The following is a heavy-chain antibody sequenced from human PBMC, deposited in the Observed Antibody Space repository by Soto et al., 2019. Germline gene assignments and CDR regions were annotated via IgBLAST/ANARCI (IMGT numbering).Heavy chain of an antibody. CDR2: ISYDGSNQ. D-gene: IGHD2-2*01. CDR1: GFTFRDFA. J-gene: IGHJ6*02. Sequence: QVQLVESGGGVVQPGGSLRLSCEASGFTFRDFAVHWIRQAPGRGLDWVTLISYDGSNQYFADSVKGRFTISRDNSKNTLSLHMNSLTTEDTAVYFCARQAMAAPKYHYRFLDVCGRGTLVTVSS. V-gene: IGHV3-30*04. CDR3: ARQAMAAPKYHYRFLDV.